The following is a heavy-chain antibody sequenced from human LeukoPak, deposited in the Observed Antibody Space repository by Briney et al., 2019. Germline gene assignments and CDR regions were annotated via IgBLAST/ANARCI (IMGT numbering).Heavy chain of an antibody. V-gene: IGHV3-74*01. J-gene: IGHJ4*02. Sequence: GGSLRLSYAPAGFTFSTYWMNWVRQHPGKGLVWVSRVINDGRNTSYADSVKGRFTISRDNTKNTLYLQMNSLRAEDTAVYYCARDLNDLLQNYRSTWYPADYWGQGTLVTVSS. D-gene: IGHD6-13*01. CDR1: GFTFSTYW. CDR3: ARDLNDLLQNYRSTWYPADY. CDR2: VINDGRNT.